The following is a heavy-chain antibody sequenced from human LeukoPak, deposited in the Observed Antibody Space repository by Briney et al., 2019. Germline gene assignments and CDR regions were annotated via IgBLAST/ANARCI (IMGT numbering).Heavy chain of an antibody. CDR3: TRDSGSYFVHAFDI. Sequence: PGGSLRLSCTASGFRFGDYAMSWVRQAPGKGLEWVGFIRSKTYGGTSASAASVKGRFTISRDDSKSIAYLQMNSLKTEDTAVYYCTRDSGSYFVHAFDIWGQGTMVTVSS. CDR2: IRSKTYGGTS. J-gene: IGHJ3*02. V-gene: IGHV3-49*04. CDR1: GFRFGDYA. D-gene: IGHD1-26*01.